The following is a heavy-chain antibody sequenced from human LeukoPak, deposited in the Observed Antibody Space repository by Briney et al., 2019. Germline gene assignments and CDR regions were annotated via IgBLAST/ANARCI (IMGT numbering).Heavy chain of an antibody. Sequence: SETLSLTCTVSGGSISSSSYYWGWIRQPPGKGLEWIGSIYYSGSTYYNPSLKSRVTISVDTSKNQFSLKLSSVTAADTAVYYCARAGRYCSSTSCYISDAFDIWGQGTLVTVSS. CDR2: IYYSGST. CDR1: GGSISSSSYY. J-gene: IGHJ3*02. V-gene: IGHV4-39*01. CDR3: ARAGRYCSSTSCYISDAFDI. D-gene: IGHD2-2*02.